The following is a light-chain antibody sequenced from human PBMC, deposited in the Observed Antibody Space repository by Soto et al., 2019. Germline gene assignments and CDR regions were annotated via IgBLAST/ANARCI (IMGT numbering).Light chain of an antibody. J-gene: IGKJ1*01. CDR1: QTIYSN. CDR3: QQYGSSPRT. V-gene: IGKV3-20*01. Sequence: IVMTQSPATLSVSPGDTASLSCRAGQTIYSNVAWYQQRPGQAPRLLIYGASSRATGIPERFSGSGSVTDFTLTISRLEPEDFAVYFCQQYGSSPRTFGQGTKVDI. CDR2: GAS.